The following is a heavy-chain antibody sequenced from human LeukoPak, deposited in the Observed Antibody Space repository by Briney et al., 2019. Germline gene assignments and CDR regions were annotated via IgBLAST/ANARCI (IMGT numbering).Heavy chain of an antibody. CDR2: ISYDGSNK. CDR3: ARGLVPSGY. CDR1: GFTFSSYA. V-gene: IGHV3-30*04. D-gene: IGHD6-19*01. Sequence: GGSLRLSCAASGFTFSSYAMHWVRQAPGKGLEWVAVISYDGSNKYYADSVKGRFTISRDNSKNTLYLQMNSLRAEDTAVYYCARGLVPSGYWGQGTLVTVSS. J-gene: IGHJ4*02.